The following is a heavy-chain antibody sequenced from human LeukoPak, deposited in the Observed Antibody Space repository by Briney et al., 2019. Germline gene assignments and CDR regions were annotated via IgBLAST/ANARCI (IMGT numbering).Heavy chain of an antibody. V-gene: IGHV5-51*01. CDR2: NYPGDCDT. CDR1: GNSFTNYW. CDR3: ARHSRGSTSLHMDV. D-gene: IGHD2-2*01. Sequence: GESLEISWKGSGNSFTNYWLGLVRQLPGKGLEWMMINYPGDCDTRYRPSFQGQVTISADKSISTAYLQWSSLKASDTAMYYCARHSRGSTSLHMDVWGQGTTVTVSS. J-gene: IGHJ6*02.